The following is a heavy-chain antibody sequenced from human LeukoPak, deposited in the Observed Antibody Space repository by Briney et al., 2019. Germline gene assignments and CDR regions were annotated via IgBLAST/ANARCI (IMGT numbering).Heavy chain of an antibody. D-gene: IGHD5/OR15-5a*01. V-gene: IGHV4-39*01. J-gene: IGHJ4*02. CDR1: GGSISSSSYY. CDR3: AGHGGDIVSRPFDY. CDR2: IYYSGST. Sequence: PSETLSLTCTVSGGSISSSSYYWGWIRQPPGKGLEWIGSIYYSGSTYYNPSLKSRVTISVDTSKNQFSLKLSSVTAADTAVYYCAGHGGDIVSRPFDYWGQGTLVTVSS.